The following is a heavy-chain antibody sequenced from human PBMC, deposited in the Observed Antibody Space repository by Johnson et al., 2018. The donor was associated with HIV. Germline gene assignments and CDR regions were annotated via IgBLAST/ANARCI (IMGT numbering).Heavy chain of an antibody. CDR1: GFTFSSYA. V-gene: IGHV3-30*14. J-gene: IGHJ3*02. CDR3: ARGGTESVGYHPAAHFLSAFDI. Sequence: QVQLVESGGGLVQPGGSLRLSCAAPGFTFSSYAMHWVRQAPGKGLEWVAVISYDGSNKYYADSVKGRFTISRDNSKNTLYLQMNSLRVEDTAIYYCARGGTESVGYHPAAHFLSAFDIWGQGSTGSVSS. D-gene: IGHD1-7*01. CDR2: ISYDGSNK.